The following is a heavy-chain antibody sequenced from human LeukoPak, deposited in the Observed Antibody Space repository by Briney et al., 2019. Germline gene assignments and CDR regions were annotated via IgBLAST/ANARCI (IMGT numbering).Heavy chain of an antibody. CDR1: GYSFTSYW. D-gene: IGHD3-22*01. V-gene: IGHV5-51*01. CDR2: IYPGDSDT. CDR3: ARGGSIVVVPNAFDI. Sequence: GASLKISCKGSGYSFTSYWIGWVRPMPGKGLEWMGIIYPGDSDTRYSPSFQGQVTISADKSISTAYLQWSSLKASDTAMYYCARGGSIVVVPNAFDIWGQGTMVTVSS. J-gene: IGHJ3*02.